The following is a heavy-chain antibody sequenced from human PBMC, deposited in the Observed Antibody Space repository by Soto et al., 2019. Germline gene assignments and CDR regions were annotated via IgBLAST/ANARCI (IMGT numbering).Heavy chain of an antibody. CDR1: GFTFDDYA. Sequence: EVQLVESGGGLVQPGRSLRLSCAASGFTFDDYAMHWVRQAPGKGLEWVSGISWNSGSIGYADLVKGRFTISRDNANNYLYLQMNSLRAEDTALYYCAKDTDSSGWYNFQHWGQGTLVTVSS. J-gene: IGHJ1*01. V-gene: IGHV3-9*01. CDR3: AKDTDSSGWYNFQH. CDR2: ISWNSGSI. D-gene: IGHD6-19*01.